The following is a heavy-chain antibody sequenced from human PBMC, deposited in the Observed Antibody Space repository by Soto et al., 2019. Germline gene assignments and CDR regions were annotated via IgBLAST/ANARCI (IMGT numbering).Heavy chain of an antibody. D-gene: IGHD5-12*01. J-gene: IGHJ1*01. CDR1: GGSVSGGVYY. CDR2: IYYSGST. V-gene: IGHV4-31*03. Sequence: QVQLQESGPGLVKPSQTLSLTCTVSGGSVSGGVYYWNWIRQHPEKGLEWIGYIYYSGSTYYNPSLRSRVTISADTSKNQFSLKLSSVTVADTAVYYCARSSVASAGYFQHWGQGTQVIVSS. CDR3: ARSSVASAGYFQH.